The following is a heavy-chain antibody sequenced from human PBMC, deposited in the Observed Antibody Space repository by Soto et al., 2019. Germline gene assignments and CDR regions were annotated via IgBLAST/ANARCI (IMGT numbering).Heavy chain of an antibody. V-gene: IGHV4-31*03. CDR3: ARARDAYNSSRGFPYYGMDV. CDR1: GGAITSGGYY. J-gene: IGHJ6*02. Sequence: PSETLSLTCTVSGGAITSGGYYWNWIRQHPGKGLEWIGYIYYSGGTYYNPSLKSRVTISVDTSKNHFSLKLSSVTAADTAMYYCARARDAYNSSRGFPYYGMDVWAQGTTVTVSS. D-gene: IGHD1-1*01. CDR2: IYYSGGT.